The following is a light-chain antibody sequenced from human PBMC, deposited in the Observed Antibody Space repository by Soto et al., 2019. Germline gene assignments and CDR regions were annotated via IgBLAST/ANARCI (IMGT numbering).Light chain of an antibody. CDR1: QSVRIY. CDR2: DAS. CDR3: QQRSNGYT. V-gene: IGKV3-11*01. Sequence: EIVLTQSPATLSLSLGERATLSCRASQSVRIYLAWYQQKPGQTPRLLIYDASIRATGIPARFSGSGSGTDFTLTISSLEPEDFAIYYCQQRSNGYTFGQGTKLEIK. J-gene: IGKJ2*01.